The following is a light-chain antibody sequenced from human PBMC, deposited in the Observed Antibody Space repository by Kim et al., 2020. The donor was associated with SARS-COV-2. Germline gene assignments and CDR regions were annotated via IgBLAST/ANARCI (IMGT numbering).Light chain of an antibody. Sequence: EIVMTQSPATLSVSPGERATLSCRASQSVSSNLAWYQQKPGQAPRLLIYGASTRATGIPARFSGSGSGTEFTLTISSLQSEDFAVYYYQQYKNRNPITFGGGTKVDIK. CDR2: GAS. V-gene: IGKV3-15*01. CDR1: QSVSSN. J-gene: IGKJ4*01. CDR3: QQYKNRNPIT.